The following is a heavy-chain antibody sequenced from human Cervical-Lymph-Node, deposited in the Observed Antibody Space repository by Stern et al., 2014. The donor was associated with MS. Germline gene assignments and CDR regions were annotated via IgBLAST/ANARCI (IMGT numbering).Heavy chain of an antibody. J-gene: IGHJ4*02. CDR1: GYSVSSSTW. CDR2: IYYTGSA. V-gene: IGHV4-28*01. D-gene: IGHD3-22*01. Sequence: MQLVESGPGLVKPADILSLTCAVSGYSVSSSTWWGWIRQPPGKGLEWIGYIYYTGSAYYNTSLKSRLTMSVDTSKNQFSLRLTSVTAVDTAVYYCARMGANYYDTRGYFDYWGQGTLVTVSS. CDR3: ARMGANYYDTRGYFDY.